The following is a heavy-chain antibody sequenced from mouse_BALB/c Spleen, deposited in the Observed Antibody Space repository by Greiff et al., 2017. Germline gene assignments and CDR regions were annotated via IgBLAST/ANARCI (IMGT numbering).Heavy chain of an antibody. CDR1: GYSITSDYA. D-gene: IGHD2-4*01. CDR2: ISYSGST. Sequence: EVQLVESGPGLVKPSQSLSLTCTVTGYSITSDYAWNWIRQFPGNKLEWMGYISYSGSTSYNPSLKSRISITRDTSKNQFFLQLNSVTTEDTATYYCARSTMITTDFDYWGQGTTLTVSS. J-gene: IGHJ2*01. V-gene: IGHV3-2*02. CDR3: ARSTMITTDFDY.